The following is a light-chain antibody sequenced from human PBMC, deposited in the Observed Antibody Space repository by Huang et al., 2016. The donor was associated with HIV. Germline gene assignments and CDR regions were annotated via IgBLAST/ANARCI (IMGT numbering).Light chain of an antibody. V-gene: IGKV1-NL1*01. CDR3: QQYQSIPLS. CDR1: QGISSA. J-gene: IGKJ4*01. CDR2: SAS. Sequence: DIQMTQSPSSLSASVGDRVTITCRASQGISSALAWYQQEPGKAPKLLLHSASKLESGVPSRCSGSGSGTDYTLTISSRHAEDFETYYCQQYQSIPLSFGGGTKVEIK.